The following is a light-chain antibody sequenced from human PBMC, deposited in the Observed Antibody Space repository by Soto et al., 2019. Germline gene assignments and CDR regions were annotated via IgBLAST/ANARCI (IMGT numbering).Light chain of an antibody. Sequence: IQMTQSPSSVSASVGDRVTITCRASQGISSWLAWYQQKPGKAPNLLMYGASYLKSGVPTRFSGSGSGTDFTLTISSLQPEDFAIYYCQQTYTTPEITFGQGTRLEIK. J-gene: IGKJ5*01. CDR2: GAS. CDR1: QGISSW. CDR3: QQTYTTPEIT. V-gene: IGKV1-12*01.